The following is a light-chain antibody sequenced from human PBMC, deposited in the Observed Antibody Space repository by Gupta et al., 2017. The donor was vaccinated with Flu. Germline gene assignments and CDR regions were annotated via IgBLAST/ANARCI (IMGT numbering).Light chain of an antibody. V-gene: IGKV1-17*03. CDR1: RGIIKC. CDR2: GTS. CDR3: QHHNSSPCP. J-gene: IGKJ4*01. Sequence: SALAAAVGGSSNTNSRGGRGIIKCLAWFQRKPGKAPKLLIYGTSTLQSGVPSRFSGSGSGTEFTLTISSLQPEDFATYYCQHHNSSPCPFGWGTKVEIK.